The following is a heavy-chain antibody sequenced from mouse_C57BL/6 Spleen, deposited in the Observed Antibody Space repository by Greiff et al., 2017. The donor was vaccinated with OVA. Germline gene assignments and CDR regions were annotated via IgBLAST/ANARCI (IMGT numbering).Heavy chain of an antibody. CDR1: GYTFTDYN. J-gene: IGHJ3*01. D-gene: IGHD2-4*01. CDR2: INPNNGGT. Sequence: EVQLHDSFPSLVPPRASVKLHCKASGYTFTDYNMDWVKQSHGKSLEWIGDINPNNGGTIYNQKFKGKATLTVDKSSSTAYMELRSLTSEDTAVYYCARGYDYQTFLFAYWGQGTLVTVSA. V-gene: IGHV1-18*01. CDR3: ARGYDYQTFLFAY.